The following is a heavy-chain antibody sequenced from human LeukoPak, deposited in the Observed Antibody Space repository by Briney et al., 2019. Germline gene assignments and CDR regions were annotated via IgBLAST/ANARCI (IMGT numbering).Heavy chain of an antibody. CDR1: GFTFSSYS. CDR2: ISISSSYI. D-gene: IGHD3-22*01. CDR3: ARELKTYYYDSSGFFDY. Sequence: GGSLRLSCAASGFTFSSYSMNWVGQASGKGLEWVSSISISSSYIYYADSVKGRFTISRDNAKNSLYLQMNSLRAEDTAVYYCARELKTYYYDSSGFFDYWGQGTLVTVSS. V-gene: IGHV3-21*01. J-gene: IGHJ4*02.